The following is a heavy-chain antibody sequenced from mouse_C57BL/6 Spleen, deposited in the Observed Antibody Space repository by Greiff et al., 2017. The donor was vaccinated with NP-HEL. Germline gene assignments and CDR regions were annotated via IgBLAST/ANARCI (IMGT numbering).Heavy chain of an antibody. J-gene: IGHJ4*01. CDR2: IRSKSNNYAT. Sequence: EVQLVESGGGLVQPKGSLKLSCAASGFSFNTYAMNWVRQAPGKGLEWVARIRSKSNNYATYYADSVKDRFTITRDDSESMLYLQMNKLKTEDTAMYYCVRSSPVVAYYYAMDYWGQGTSVTVSS. CDR3: VRSSPVVAYYYAMDY. D-gene: IGHD1-1*01. CDR1: GFSFNTYA. V-gene: IGHV10-1*01.